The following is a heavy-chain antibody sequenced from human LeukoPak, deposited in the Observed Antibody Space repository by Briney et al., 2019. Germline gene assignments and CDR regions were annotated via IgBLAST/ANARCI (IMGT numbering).Heavy chain of an antibody. Sequence: GGSLRLSCAASGFTVSSNYMSWVRQAPGKGLEWVSVIYSGGNTYYADSVKGRFTISRDNSKNTLYLQMNSLRAEDTAVYYCARVGPLLRVYDSSGYTGGRWGQGTLVTVSS. D-gene: IGHD3-22*01. CDR3: ARVGPLLRVYDSSGYTGGR. CDR1: GFTVSSNY. CDR2: IYSGGNT. V-gene: IGHV3-53*01. J-gene: IGHJ4*02.